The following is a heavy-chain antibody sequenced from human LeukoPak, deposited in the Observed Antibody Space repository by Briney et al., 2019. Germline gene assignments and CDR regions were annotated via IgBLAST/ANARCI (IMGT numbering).Heavy chain of an antibody. Sequence: PGGSLRLSCAASGFTFSSSAMSWVRQVPGKGLEWVSVIYSGGSTYYADSVKGRFTISRDNSKNTLYLQMNSLRAEDTAVYYCAREDSHAFDIWGQGTMVTVSS. J-gene: IGHJ3*02. CDR3: AREDSHAFDI. CDR2: IYSGGST. D-gene: IGHD2-15*01. V-gene: IGHV3-53*01. CDR1: GFTFSSSA.